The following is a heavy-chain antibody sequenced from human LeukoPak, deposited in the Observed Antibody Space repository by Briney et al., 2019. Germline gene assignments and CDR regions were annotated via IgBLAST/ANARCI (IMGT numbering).Heavy chain of an antibody. CDR3: AKGAIGLAAAGPHFDY. D-gene: IGHD6-13*01. CDR1: GFTFSSYG. J-gene: IGHJ4*02. CDR2: ISYDGSNK. V-gene: IGHV3-30*18. Sequence: PGGSLRLSCAAPGFTFSSYGMHWVRQAPGKGLEWVAVISYDGSNKYYADSVKGRFTISRDNSKNTLYLQMNSLRAEDTAVYYCAKGAIGLAAAGPHFDYWGQVTLVTVSS.